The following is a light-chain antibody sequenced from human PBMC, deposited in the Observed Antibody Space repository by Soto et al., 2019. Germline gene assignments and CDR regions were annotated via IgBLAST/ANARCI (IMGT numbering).Light chain of an antibody. CDR1: HSIGDY. Sequence: EIVMTQSPDTLSVSPGERATLSCRAIHSIGDYLAWYQHKPAQAPRLLIYDASNRATGIPARFSGSGSGTDFTLTISSLEPEAFAVYYCQQRSNWPPSITFGQGTRLEIK. CDR3: QQRSNWPPSIT. J-gene: IGKJ5*01. CDR2: DAS. V-gene: IGKV3-11*01.